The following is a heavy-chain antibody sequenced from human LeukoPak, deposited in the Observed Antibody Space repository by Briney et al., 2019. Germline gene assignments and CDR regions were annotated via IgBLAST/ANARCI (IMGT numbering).Heavy chain of an antibody. CDR2: INPNSGGT. J-gene: IGHJ5*02. CDR1: GYTFTGYY. Sequence: GASVKVSCKASGYTFTGYYMHWVRQAPGQGLEWMGWINPNSGGTNYAQKFQGRVTITADESTSTAYMELSSLRSEDTAVYYCARVGCSGGSCYAVPYNWFDPWGQGTLVTVSS. D-gene: IGHD2-15*01. CDR3: ARVGCSGGSCYAVPYNWFDP. V-gene: IGHV1-2*02.